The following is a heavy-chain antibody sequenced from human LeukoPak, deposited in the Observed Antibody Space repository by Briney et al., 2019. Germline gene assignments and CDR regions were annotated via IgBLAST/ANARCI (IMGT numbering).Heavy chain of an antibody. J-gene: IGHJ3*02. CDR1: GGSISSSSYY. CDR3: ARPVEYCSSTSCYTTGGAFDI. D-gene: IGHD2-2*02. Sequence: PSETLSLTCTVSGGSISSSSYYWGWIRQPPGKGLEWIGSIYYSGSTYYNPSLKSRVTISVDTSKNQFSLKLSSVTAADTAVYYCARPVEYCSSTSCYTTGGAFDIWGQGTMVTVSS. V-gene: IGHV4-39*01. CDR2: IYYSGST.